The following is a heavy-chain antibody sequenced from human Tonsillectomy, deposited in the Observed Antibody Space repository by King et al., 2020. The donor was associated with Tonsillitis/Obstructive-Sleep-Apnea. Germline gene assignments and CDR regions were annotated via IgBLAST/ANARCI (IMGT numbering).Heavy chain of an antibody. Sequence: QLVQSGGGLVQPGGSLRLSCVASGFTLNHYWMTWVRQAPGKGLEWVANIKEDGSKKNYVDSVKGRFTVSGDNARNSLYLQMNSLRAEDTAVYYCARDLSVVVAAIWYDVHDIWGQGTMVTVSP. CDR2: IKEDGSKK. CDR1: GFTLNHYW. V-gene: IGHV3-7*01. D-gene: IGHD2-21*02. J-gene: IGHJ3*02. CDR3: ARDLSVVVAAIWYDVHDI.